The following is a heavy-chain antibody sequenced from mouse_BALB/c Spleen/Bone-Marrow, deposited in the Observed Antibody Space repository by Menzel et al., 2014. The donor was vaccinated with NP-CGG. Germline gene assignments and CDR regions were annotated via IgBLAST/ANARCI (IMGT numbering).Heavy chain of an antibody. J-gene: IGHJ4*01. Sequence: VMLVGSGPGLVAPSQSLSITCTVSGFSLTGYGVNWVRQPPGKGLEWLGMIWGDGTTDYNSALKSRLSINKDNSKSQVFLKMNSLQADDTARYYCAREKYGNYYAMDYWGQGTSVTVSS. CDR3: AREKYGNYYAMDY. V-gene: IGHV2-6-7*01. CDR1: GFSLTGYG. D-gene: IGHD2-10*02. CDR2: IWGDGTT.